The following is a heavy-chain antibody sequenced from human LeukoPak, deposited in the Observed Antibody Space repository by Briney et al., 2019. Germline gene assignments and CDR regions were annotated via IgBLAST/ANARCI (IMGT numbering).Heavy chain of an antibody. CDR2: IYYSGST. CDR1: GGSISSGDYY. D-gene: IGHD2-8*01. Sequence: SETLSLTCTVSGGSISSGDYYWSWIRQPPGKGLEWIGYIYYSGSTNYNPSLKSRVTISVDTSKNQFSLKLSSVTAADTAVYYCARRMVYANTFDYWGQGTLVTVSS. J-gene: IGHJ4*02. V-gene: IGHV4-61*08. CDR3: ARRMVYANTFDY.